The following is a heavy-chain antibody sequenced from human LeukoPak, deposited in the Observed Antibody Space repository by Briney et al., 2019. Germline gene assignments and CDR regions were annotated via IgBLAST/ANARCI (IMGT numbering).Heavy chain of an antibody. V-gene: IGHV3-11*01. CDR2: ISSSGSTI. CDR3: ATLPAPSDSSGYSTDY. D-gene: IGHD3-22*01. CDR1: GFTFSDYY. J-gene: IGHJ4*02. Sequence: GGSLRLSCAASGFTFSDYYMRWIRQALAKGQEWVSCISSSGSTIYYADSVKGRFTISRDNAKNSLYLQMNSLRAEDTAVYYCATLPAPSDSSGYSTDYWGQGTLVTVSS.